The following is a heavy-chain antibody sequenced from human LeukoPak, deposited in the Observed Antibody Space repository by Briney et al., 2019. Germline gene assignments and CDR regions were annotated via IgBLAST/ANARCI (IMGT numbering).Heavy chain of an antibody. Sequence: ASVKVSCKASGYTFTSYDINWVRQATGQGLERMGWKNPNSGRTGFAQKFQGRLTMTTNTSISTAYMELSSLTSEDTAVYYCARGPVSTHGMDVWGQGTTVTVSS. CDR1: GYTFTSYD. V-gene: IGHV1-8*01. J-gene: IGHJ6*02. CDR3: ARGPVSTHGMDV. D-gene: IGHD2-2*01. CDR2: KNPNSGRT.